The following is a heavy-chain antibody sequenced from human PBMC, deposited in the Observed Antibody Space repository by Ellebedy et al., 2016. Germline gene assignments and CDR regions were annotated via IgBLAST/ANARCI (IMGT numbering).Heavy chain of an antibody. J-gene: IGHJ3*02. CDR3: ARDRYSLRINDAFDI. CDR2: ISYAGSNK. V-gene: IGHV3-33*01. Sequence: GESLKISXAASGFPFSSYGMHWVRQAPGKGLEWVAVISYAGSNKYDADSVKGRFTISRDNSKNTLFLQMNSLRAEDTAVYYCARDRYSLRINDAFDIWGQGAMVTVSS. D-gene: IGHD1-1*01. CDR1: GFPFSSYG.